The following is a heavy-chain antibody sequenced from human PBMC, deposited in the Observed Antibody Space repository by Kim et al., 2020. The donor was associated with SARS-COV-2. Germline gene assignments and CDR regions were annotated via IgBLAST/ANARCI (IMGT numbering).Heavy chain of an antibody. J-gene: IGHJ5*02. V-gene: IGHV4-59*01. CDR3: ARTQAVRGFDP. D-gene: IGHD4-4*01. CDR2: T. Sequence: TNYNPSLASRVPISGDTSKNQFSLKLSSVTAADTAVYYCARTQAVRGFDPWGQGTLVTVSS.